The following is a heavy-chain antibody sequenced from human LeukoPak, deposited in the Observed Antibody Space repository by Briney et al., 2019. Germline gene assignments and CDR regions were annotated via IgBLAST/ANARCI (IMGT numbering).Heavy chain of an antibody. CDR3: ARLVVPAAGAYYYYYYMDV. J-gene: IGHJ6*03. V-gene: IGHV1-18*01. D-gene: IGHD2-2*01. CDR2: ISAYNGNT. Sequence: ASVKVSCKASGYTFTSYGISWVRQAPGQGLEWMGWISAYNGNTNYAQKLQGRVTMTTDTSTGTAYMELRSLRSDDTAVYYCARLVVPAAGAYYYYYYMDVWGKGTTVTVSS. CDR1: GYTFTSYG.